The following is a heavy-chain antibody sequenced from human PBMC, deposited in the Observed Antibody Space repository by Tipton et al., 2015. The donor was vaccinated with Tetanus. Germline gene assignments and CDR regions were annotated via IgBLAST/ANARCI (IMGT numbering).Heavy chain of an antibody. CDR3: ARDGGSSGYPLPPSDY. CDR2: ISSSSSYI. D-gene: IGHD6-19*01. CDR1: GFTFSSYS. J-gene: IGHJ4*02. V-gene: IGHV3-21*01. Sequence: SLRLSCAASGFTFSSYSMNWVRQAPGKGLEWVSSISSSSSYIYYADSVKGRFTISRDNAKNSLYLQMNSLRAEDTAVYYCARDGGSSGYPLPPSDYWGQGTLVTVSS.